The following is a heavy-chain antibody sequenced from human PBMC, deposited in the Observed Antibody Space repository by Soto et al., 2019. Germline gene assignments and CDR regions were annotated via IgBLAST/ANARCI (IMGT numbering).Heavy chain of an antibody. CDR2: IGIAGDT. CDR1: GFAFSRHD. Sequence: EVHLVASGGGLIQPGGSLRLSCAASGFAFSRHDMHWVRQPTGRGLEWVSCIGIAGDTHYSGSVKGRFTLSRENAKNSLYLLMNSLRAGDTAVYYCVRGDDGVFDYWGQGILVTVTS. CDR3: VRGDDGVFDY. V-gene: IGHV3-13*01. J-gene: IGHJ4*02. D-gene: IGHD4-17*01.